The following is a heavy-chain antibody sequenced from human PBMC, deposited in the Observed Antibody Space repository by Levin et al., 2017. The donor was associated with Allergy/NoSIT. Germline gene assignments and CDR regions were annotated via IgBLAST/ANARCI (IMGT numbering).Heavy chain of an antibody. V-gene: IGHV3-48*01. D-gene: IGHD3-16*01. J-gene: IGHJ4*02. CDR3: ARDRGGSYSDY. CDR2: ISSSSSTI. Sequence: GGSLRLSCAASGFSFSSYSMNWVRQAPGKGLEWVSYISSSSSTIYYADSVKGRFTISRDNAKNSLYLQMNSLRAEDTAVYYCARDRGGSYSDYWGQGTLVTVSS. CDR1: GFSFSSYS.